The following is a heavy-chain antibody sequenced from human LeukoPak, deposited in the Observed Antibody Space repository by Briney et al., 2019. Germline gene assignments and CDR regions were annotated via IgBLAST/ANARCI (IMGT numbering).Heavy chain of an antibody. Sequence: ASVKVSFKASGYTFNSYDISWVRQAPGQGLEWMAWISTYNGNTNYALKVQGRATMTTDTSTSTAYMELRSLRSDDTAVYYCARDPSTTRVYYYYGMDVWGQGTTVTVSS. CDR1: GYTFNSYD. CDR2: ISTYNGNT. D-gene: IGHD1-1*01. CDR3: ARDPSTTRVYYYYGMDV. V-gene: IGHV1-18*01. J-gene: IGHJ6*02.